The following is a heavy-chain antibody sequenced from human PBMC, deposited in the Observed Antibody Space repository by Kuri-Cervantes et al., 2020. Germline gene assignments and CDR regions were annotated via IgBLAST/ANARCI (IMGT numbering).Heavy chain of an antibody. CDR2: INHRGST. CDR1: GGSFSGYY. D-gene: IGHD6-19*01. Sequence: SQTLSLTCAVYGGSFSGYYWSWIRQPPGKGLEWIGEINHRGSTNYNPSLKSRVTISVDTSKNQFSLKLSSVTAADTAVYYCAKDASGYSSGWPRFGHAFDIWGQGTMVTVSS. CDR3: AKDASGYSSGWPRFGHAFDI. V-gene: IGHV4-34*01. J-gene: IGHJ3*02.